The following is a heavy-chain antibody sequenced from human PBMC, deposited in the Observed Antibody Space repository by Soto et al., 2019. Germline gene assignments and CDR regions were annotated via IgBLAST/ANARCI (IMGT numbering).Heavy chain of an antibody. CDR1: GFTFDDYA. D-gene: IGHD3-9*01. J-gene: IGHJ6*02. V-gene: IGHV3-9*01. CDR2: ISWNSGRI. Sequence: EVQLVESGGGLVQPGRSLRLSCAASGFTFDDYAMHWVRQAPGKGLEWVSGISWNSGRIGYADSVKGRFTISRDNPKISLYLQMNSMRAEDTALYYCAKAHTYYDILTGYYDYYYGMDVWGQGTTVTVSS. CDR3: AKAHTYYDILTGYYDYYYGMDV.